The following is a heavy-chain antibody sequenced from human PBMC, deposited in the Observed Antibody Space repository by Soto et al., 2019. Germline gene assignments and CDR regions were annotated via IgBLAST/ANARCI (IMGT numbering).Heavy chain of an antibody. Sequence: GASVKVSCKAPGYTFAGYNIHWVRQAAGQRLEWMGWINVGNGNTRYSQKFQGRLTLTRDTPGNTAYLELNSLISEDTAVYYCATPQDYDDFLDSWGQGTLVTVSS. D-gene: IGHD3-22*01. CDR1: GYTFAGYN. CDR3: ATPQDYDDFLDS. V-gene: IGHV1-3*01. CDR2: INVGNGNT. J-gene: IGHJ4*02.